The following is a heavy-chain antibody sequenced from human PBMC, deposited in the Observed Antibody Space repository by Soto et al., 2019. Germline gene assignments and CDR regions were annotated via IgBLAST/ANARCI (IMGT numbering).Heavy chain of an antibody. CDR3: AKDSAPCTMVGNYYFDY. CDR2: ISYDGSNK. V-gene: IGHV3-30*18. Sequence: GGSLRLSCAASGFTFSSYGMHWVRQAPGKGLEWVAVISYDGSNKYYADSVKGRFTISRDNSKNTLYLQMNSLRSEDTAGYYCAKDSAPCTMVGNYYFDYWGQGTLVTVSS. CDR1: GFTFSSYG. D-gene: IGHD3-10*01. J-gene: IGHJ4*02.